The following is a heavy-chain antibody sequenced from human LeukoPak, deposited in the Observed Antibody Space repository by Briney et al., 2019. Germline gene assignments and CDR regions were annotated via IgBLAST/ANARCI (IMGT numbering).Heavy chain of an antibody. D-gene: IGHD6-13*01. CDR2: ISDNGGST. J-gene: IGHJ4*02. Sequence: GGSLRLSCAASGFTFSSYAMSWVRQAPGKGLEWVSTISDNGGSTYYADSVKGRFTISRDNSKNTLYLQMNSLRAEDTAVYYCAKPPPDSSSWLFNYWGQGALVTVSS. V-gene: IGHV3-23*01. CDR3: AKPPPDSSSWLFNY. CDR1: GFTFSSYA.